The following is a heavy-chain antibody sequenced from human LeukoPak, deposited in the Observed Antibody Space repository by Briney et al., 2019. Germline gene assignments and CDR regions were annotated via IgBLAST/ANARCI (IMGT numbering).Heavy chain of an antibody. CDR1: GGSISRYY. CDR2: ISGNSAYT. CDR3: AKKGHSSGWSSSQYYYYYYGMDA. J-gene: IGHJ6*02. Sequence: PSETLSLTCTVSGGSISRYYWSWIRQPPGKGLEWVSLISGNSAYTYYADSVKGRFTISRDNSKNTLDLQMNSLRAEDTAVYYCAKKGHSSGWSSSQYYYYYYGMDAWGQGTTVTVSS. D-gene: IGHD6-19*01. V-gene: IGHV3-23*01.